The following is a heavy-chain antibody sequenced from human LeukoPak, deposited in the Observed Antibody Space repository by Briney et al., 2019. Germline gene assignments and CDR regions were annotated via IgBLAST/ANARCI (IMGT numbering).Heavy chain of an antibody. CDR3: ARGSPYYYDSSGYYYD. CDR2: ISSSGSTI. CDR1: GFTFSSYE. J-gene: IGHJ4*02. Sequence: PGGSLRLSCAASGFTFSSYEMNWVRQAPGKGLEWVSYISSSGSTIYYADSVKGRFTISRDNAENSLYLQMNSLRAEDTAVYYCARGSPYYYDSSGYYYDWGQGTLLTVSS. D-gene: IGHD3-22*01. V-gene: IGHV3-48*03.